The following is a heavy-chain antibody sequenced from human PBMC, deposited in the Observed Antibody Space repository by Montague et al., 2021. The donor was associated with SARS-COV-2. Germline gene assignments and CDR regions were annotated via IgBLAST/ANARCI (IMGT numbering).Heavy chain of an antibody. CDR2: FYSVGST. D-gene: IGHD1-14*01. J-gene: IGHJ3*01. V-gene: IGHV4-59*02. Sequence: SETLSLTCTVSGASVSSSDWGWIRQSPGKGLEWIGYFYSVGSTDYNPSLKSRVTISRDTSKNQFSLQVRSVTAADTAIYYCARETMTADAFDLWGQGTMVTVSS. CDR1: GASVSSSD. CDR3: ARETMTADAFDL.